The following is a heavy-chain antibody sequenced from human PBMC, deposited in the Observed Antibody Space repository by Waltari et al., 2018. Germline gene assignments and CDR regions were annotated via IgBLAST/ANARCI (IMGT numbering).Heavy chain of an antibody. CDR1: GFTFSSYS. CDR3: ARGKRVPAALMGSRYYGMDV. J-gene: IGHJ6*02. V-gene: IGHV3-21*01. D-gene: IGHD2-2*01. CDR2: ISSSSSYI. Sequence: EVQLVESGGGLVKPGGSLRLSCAASGFTFSSYSMNWVRPAPGTGLGWVSSISSSSSYIYYADSVKGRFTISRDNAKNSLYLQMNSLRAEDTAVYYCARGKRVPAALMGSRYYGMDVWGQGTTVTVSS.